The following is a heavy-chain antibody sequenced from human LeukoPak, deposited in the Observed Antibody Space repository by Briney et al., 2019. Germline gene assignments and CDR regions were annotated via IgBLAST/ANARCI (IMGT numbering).Heavy chain of an antibody. V-gene: IGHV3-23*01. D-gene: IGHD3-22*01. CDR3: AKVLSYYDSSGYYYFDY. Sequence: GGSLRLSCAASGFTFSSYAMSWVRQAPGKGLEWVSAISGSGGSTYYADSVKGRFTISRDNSKNTLYLQVNSLRAEDTAVYYCAKVLSYYDSSGYYYFDYWGQGTLVTVSS. J-gene: IGHJ4*02. CDR1: GFTFSSYA. CDR2: ISGSGGST.